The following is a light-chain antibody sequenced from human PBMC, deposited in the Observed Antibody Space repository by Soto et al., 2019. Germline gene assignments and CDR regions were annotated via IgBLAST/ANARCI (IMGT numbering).Light chain of an antibody. Sequence: DIQMTQFPSTLSASVGDQVTITCRASQNIQSFLAWYQQKPGKAPKLLIYLASRLEGGVPPRSSGSGSGTEFTLTINSLQPDDFAIYFCQQYNSHSYYSFGQGTKLEVK. CDR2: LAS. CDR1: QNIQSF. J-gene: IGKJ2*03. V-gene: IGKV1-5*03. CDR3: QQYNSHSYYS.